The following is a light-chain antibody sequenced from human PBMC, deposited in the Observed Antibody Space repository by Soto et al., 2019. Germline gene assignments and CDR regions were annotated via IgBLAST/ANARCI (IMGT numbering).Light chain of an antibody. V-gene: IGKV1-39*01. CDR3: QQSYSTPRT. J-gene: IGKJ2*01. CDR1: QSISSN. CDR2: GAS. Sequence: DIQMTQSPYSLSASVGDRVTITCRASQSISSNLNWYQQKPGKAPKLVIYGASSLQSGVPSRFSGSGSGTDFTLIISSLQPEDFATYYCQQSYSTPRTFGQGTKLEIK.